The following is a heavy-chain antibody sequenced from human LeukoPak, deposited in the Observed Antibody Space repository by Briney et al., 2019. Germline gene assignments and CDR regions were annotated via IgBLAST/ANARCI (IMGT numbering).Heavy chain of an antibody. V-gene: IGHV3-23*01. CDR3: AKGSAAGRPYYFDY. D-gene: IGHD6-25*01. CDR2: IDSTGAYT. J-gene: IGHJ4*02. Sequence: TGGSLRLSCAASGFIFSNYAMSWVRQAPGKGLEWVSAIDSTGAYTWYADSVKGRFTISKDGSKTILYLQMNSLRAEDAAVYFCAKGSAAGRPYYFDYWGQGTLVTVSS. CDR1: GFIFSNYA.